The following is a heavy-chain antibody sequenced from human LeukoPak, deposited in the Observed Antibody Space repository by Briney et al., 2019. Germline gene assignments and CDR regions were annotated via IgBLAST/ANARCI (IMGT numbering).Heavy chain of an antibody. CDR1: GYSFTSYW. J-gene: IGHJ4*02. V-gene: IGHV5-51*01. CDR3: ARHSISMAGTVDY. CDR2: IYPGDSDT. Sequence: GESLKISCKGSGYSFTSYWIGWVRQMPGKGLEWMGIIYPGDSDTRYSPSFQGQVTISADKSISTAYLQWSSLKALDTAMYYCARHSISMAGTVDYWGQGTLVTVSS. D-gene: IGHD6-19*01.